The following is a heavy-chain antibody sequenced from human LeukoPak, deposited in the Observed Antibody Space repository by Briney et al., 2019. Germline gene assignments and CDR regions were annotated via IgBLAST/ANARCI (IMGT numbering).Heavy chain of an antibody. J-gene: IGHJ4*02. Sequence: ASVKVSCKTSGYTFPSYDINWVRQASGQGLEWMGWMNPNSGNTGYAQKFQGRVTITRNTSITTAYMELSSLRSEDTAVYFCARGPKWSGSYYYFDFWGEGTLVTVSS. CDR1: GYTFPSYD. D-gene: IGHD1-26*01. V-gene: IGHV1-8*01. CDR2: MNPNSGNT. CDR3: ARGPKWSGSYYYFDF.